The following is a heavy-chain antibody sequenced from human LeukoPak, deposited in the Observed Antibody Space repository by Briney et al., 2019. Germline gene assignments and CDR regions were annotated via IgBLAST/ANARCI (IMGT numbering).Heavy chain of an antibody. V-gene: IGHV3-21*01. J-gene: IGHJ4*02. D-gene: IGHD5-18*01. Sequence: GGSLRLSCAASGFTFSSYAMNWVRQAPGKGLEWVSFMSSSGSCIYYADSVKGRFTISRDNAKNSLYLQMNSLRAEDTAVYYCARDLTTSMAYYFDCWGQGTLVTISS. CDR2: MSSSGSCI. CDR1: GFTFSSYA. CDR3: ARDLTTSMAYYFDC.